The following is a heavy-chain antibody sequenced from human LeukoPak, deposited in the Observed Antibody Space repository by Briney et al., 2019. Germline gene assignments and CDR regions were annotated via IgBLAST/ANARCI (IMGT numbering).Heavy chain of an antibody. CDR3: ARHPSALRYFTGGFDY. CDR2: IYPGDSDT. CDR1: GYSFTSYW. D-gene: IGHD3-9*01. J-gene: IGHJ4*02. Sequence: GESLKISCKGSGYSFTSYWIGWARQMPGKGLEWMGIIYPGDSDTRYSPSFQGQVTISADKSISTAYLQWSSLKASDTAMYYCARHPSALRYFTGGFDYWGQGTLVTVSS. V-gene: IGHV5-51*01.